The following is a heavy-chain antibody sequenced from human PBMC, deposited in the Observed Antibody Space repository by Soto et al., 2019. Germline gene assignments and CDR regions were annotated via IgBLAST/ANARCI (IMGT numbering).Heavy chain of an antibody. J-gene: IGHJ3*02. V-gene: IGHV4-39*01. Sequence: QLQLQESGPGLVKPSETLSLTCTVSGGSISSSSYYWGWIRQPPGKGLEWIGSIYYSGSTYYNPSLKSRVTISVDTSKNQFSLKLSSVTAADTAVYYCASPAQYSYGNDAFDIWGQGTMVTVS. CDR2: IYYSGST. CDR1: GGSISSSSYY. CDR3: ASPAQYSYGNDAFDI. D-gene: IGHD5-18*01.